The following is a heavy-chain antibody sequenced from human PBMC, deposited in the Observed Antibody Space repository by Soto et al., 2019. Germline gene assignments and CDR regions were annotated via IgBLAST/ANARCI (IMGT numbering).Heavy chain of an antibody. CDR1: GYTFTNFG. CDR3: AREIAARPYYYGMDV. J-gene: IGHJ6*02. D-gene: IGHD6-6*01. CDR2: IIPIFGTA. V-gene: IGHV1-69*13. Sequence: SVKVSCKASGYTFTNFGISWVRQAPGQGLEWMGGIIPIFGTANYAQKFQGRVTITADESTSTAYMELSSLRSEDTAVYYCAREIAARPYYYGMDVWGQGTTVTVSS.